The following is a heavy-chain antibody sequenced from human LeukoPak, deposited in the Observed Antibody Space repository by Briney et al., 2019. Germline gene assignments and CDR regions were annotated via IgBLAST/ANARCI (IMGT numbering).Heavy chain of an antibody. CDR1: GFTFSRYW. CDR3: ARAGDGTAARDY. Sequence: GGSLRLSCAPSGFTFSRYWMSWVRQAPGKGLEWVANINEDGSEEYYVDSVRGRFTIARDNAKNSLYLQMNSLRAKDTAVYYCARAGDGTAARDYWGQGTLVTVSS. V-gene: IGHV3-7*01. CDR2: INEDGSEE. J-gene: IGHJ4*02. D-gene: IGHD2-15*01.